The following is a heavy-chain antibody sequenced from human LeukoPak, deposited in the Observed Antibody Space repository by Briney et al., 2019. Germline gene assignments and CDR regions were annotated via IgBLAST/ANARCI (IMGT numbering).Heavy chain of an antibody. J-gene: IGHJ5*02. Sequence: SETLSLTCAVYGGSFSGYYWSWIRQPPGKGLEWIGEINHSGSTNYNPSLKSRVTISVDTSKNQFSLKLSSVTAADTAVYYCARVLVWFGELEKNWFDPWGQGTLVTVSS. CDR2: INHSGST. CDR3: ARVLVWFGELEKNWFDP. V-gene: IGHV4-34*01. D-gene: IGHD3-10*01. CDR1: GGSFSGYY.